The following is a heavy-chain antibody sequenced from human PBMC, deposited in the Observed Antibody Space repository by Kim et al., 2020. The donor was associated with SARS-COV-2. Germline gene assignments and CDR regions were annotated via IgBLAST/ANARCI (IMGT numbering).Heavy chain of an antibody. CDR2: ISTGVIT. CDR3: ARERRDNYYYAMDV. J-gene: IGHJ6*02. V-gene: IGHV3-53*01. Sequence: GGSLRLSCAASEFTVSSNYMSWVRRAPGKGMECASIISTGVITSYADSVKGRFTISSDNSKNTLYLQMNRLRADDTAVYYCARERRDNYYYAMDVWGQGTTVTVS. CDR1: EFTVSSNY.